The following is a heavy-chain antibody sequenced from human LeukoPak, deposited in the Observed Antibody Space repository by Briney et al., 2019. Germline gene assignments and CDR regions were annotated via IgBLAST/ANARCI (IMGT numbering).Heavy chain of an antibody. D-gene: IGHD4-17*01. V-gene: IGHV4-59*01. Sequence: SETLSPTCTVSGGSISSYYWSWIRQPPGKGLEWIGYIYYSGSTNYNPSLKSRVTISVDTSKNQFSLKLSSVTAADTAVYYCARHYYGDYGDWFDPWGQGTLVTVSS. CDR2: IYYSGST. J-gene: IGHJ5*02. CDR1: GGSISSYY. CDR3: ARHYYGDYGDWFDP.